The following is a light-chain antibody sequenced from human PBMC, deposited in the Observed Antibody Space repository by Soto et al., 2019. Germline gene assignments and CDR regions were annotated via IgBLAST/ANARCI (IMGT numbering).Light chain of an antibody. V-gene: IGLV2-14*01. Sequence: QSALTQPASVSGSPGQSITISCTGTSSDVGGYNYVSWYQQHPGKAPKLMIYEVSNRPSGVPDRFSGSKSGTSASLAIGDLRSEDEADYYCASWDASVSGWVFGGGTKVTVL. CDR2: EVS. CDR1: SSDVGGYNY. J-gene: IGLJ3*02. CDR3: ASWDASVSGWV.